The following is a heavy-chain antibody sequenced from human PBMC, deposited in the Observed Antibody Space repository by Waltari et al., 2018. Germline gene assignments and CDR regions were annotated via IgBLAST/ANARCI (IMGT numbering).Heavy chain of an antibody. J-gene: IGHJ2*01. V-gene: IGHV3-23*01. CDR2: ISGSGGST. CDR1: GFTFSSYA. D-gene: IGHD6-6*01. CDR3: AKDQGAARPQWYFDL. Sequence: EVQLLESGGGLVQPGGSLRLSCAASGFTFSSYALSWVRQAPGKGLEWFSAISGSGGSTYYADSVKGRFTISRDNSKNTLYLQMNSLRAEDTAVYYCAKDQGAARPQWYFDLWGRGTLVTVSS.